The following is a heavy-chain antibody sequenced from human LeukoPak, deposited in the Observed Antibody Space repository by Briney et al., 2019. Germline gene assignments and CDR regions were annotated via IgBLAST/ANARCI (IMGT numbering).Heavy chain of an antibody. CDR1: GYTFTSYA. V-gene: IGHV1-2*02. D-gene: IGHD1-1*01. J-gene: IGHJ6*03. Sequence: ASVKVSCKASGYTFTSYAMNWVRQAPGQGLEWMGWINPNSGGTNYAQKFQGRVTMTRDTSISTAYMELSRLRSDDTAVYYCARDSLHNRGKKHYYYYYYMDVWGKGTTVTISS. CDR3: ARDSLHNRGKKHYYYYYYMDV. CDR2: INPNSGGT.